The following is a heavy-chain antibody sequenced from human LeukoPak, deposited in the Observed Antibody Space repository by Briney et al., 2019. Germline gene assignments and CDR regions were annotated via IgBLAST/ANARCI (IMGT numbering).Heavy chain of an antibody. J-gene: IGHJ4*02. CDR2: INHSGST. D-gene: IGHD3-9*01. CDR1: GGSISSYY. Sequence: PSETLSLTCTVSGGSISSYYWSWIRQPPGKGLEWIGEINHSGSTNYNPSLKSRVTISVDTSKNQFSLKLSSVTAADTAVYYCARGAPISEGIDYWGQGTLVTVSS. CDR3: ARGAPISEGIDY. V-gene: IGHV4-34*01.